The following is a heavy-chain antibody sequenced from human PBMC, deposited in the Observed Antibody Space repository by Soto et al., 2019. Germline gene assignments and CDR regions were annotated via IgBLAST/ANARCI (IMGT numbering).Heavy chain of an antibody. CDR3: ARGRIVGATTGAFDI. D-gene: IGHD1-26*01. Sequence: SVKVSCKASGGTFSSYTISWVRQAPGQGLEWMGRIIPILGIANYAQKFQGRVTITADKSTSTAYMELSSLRSEDTAVYYCARGRIVGATTGAFDIWGQGTMVTVSS. CDR2: IIPILGIA. CDR1: GGTFSSYT. V-gene: IGHV1-69*02. J-gene: IGHJ3*02.